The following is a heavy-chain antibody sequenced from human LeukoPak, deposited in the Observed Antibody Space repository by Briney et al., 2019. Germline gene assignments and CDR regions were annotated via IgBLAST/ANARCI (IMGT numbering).Heavy chain of an antibody. V-gene: IGHV6-1*01. D-gene: IGHD3-22*01. CDR1: XA. Sequence: XAWNWIRQXPXXXXEWLGXTYYRCKGYNDYAVSVKSRITINPDTSKNQFSLHLNSVTPEDTAVYYCARGYDTSGYYFGTHFDYWGQGTLVTVSS. CDR3: ARGYDTSGYYFGTHFDY. J-gene: IGHJ4*02. CDR2: TYYRCKGYN.